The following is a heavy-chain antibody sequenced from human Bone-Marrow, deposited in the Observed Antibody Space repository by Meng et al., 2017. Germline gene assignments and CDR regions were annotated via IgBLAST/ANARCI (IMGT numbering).Heavy chain of an antibody. J-gene: IGHJ3*02. CDR1: GGTFSSYA. Sequence: SVKVSCKASGGTFSSYAISWVRQAPGQGLEWMGGIIPIFGTENYAQKFQGRVTITADKSTSTAYMELSSLRSEDTAVYYCARDPLAVGAFHAFDIRGQGTMVTVSS. CDR3: ARDPLAVGAFHAFDI. V-gene: IGHV1-69*06. CDR2: IIPIFGTE. D-gene: IGHD1-26*01.